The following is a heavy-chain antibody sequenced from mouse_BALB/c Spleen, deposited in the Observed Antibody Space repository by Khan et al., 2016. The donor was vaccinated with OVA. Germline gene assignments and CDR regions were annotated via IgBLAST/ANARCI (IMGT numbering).Heavy chain of an antibody. D-gene: IGHD1-1*01. Sequence: QVQLQQSGPELVKPGASVKMSCKASGYSFTDYIISWVKQRTGQGLQWIGEIYPGSGSIYYNEKFKGKATLTADKSSNTAYMQRSSLTSEDSAVYVCARRDYGSSYPGCAYWGQGTLVTVS. J-gene: IGHJ3*01. CDR1: GYSFTDYI. CDR2: IYPGSGSI. CDR3: ARRDYGSSYPGCAY. V-gene: IGHV1-77*01.